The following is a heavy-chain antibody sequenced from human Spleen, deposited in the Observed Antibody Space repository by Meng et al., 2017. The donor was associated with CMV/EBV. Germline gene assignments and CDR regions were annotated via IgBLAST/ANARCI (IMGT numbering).Heavy chain of an antibody. J-gene: IGHJ4*02. CDR3: ARHYDFWSGYSYYFDY. Sequence: QPLLQGSGPGLVKASQPLSLTCTVSGGSLSSSSYYWGWIRQPPGKGLEWIGIIYYSGSTYYNPSLKSRVTISVDTSKNQFSLKLSSVTAADTAVYYCARHYDFWSGYSYYFDYWGQGTLVTVSS. D-gene: IGHD3-3*01. CDR1: GGSLSSSSYY. V-gene: IGHV4-39*07. CDR2: IYYSGST.